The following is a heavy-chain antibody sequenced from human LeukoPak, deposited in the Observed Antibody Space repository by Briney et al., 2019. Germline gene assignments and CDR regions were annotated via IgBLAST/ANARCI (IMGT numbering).Heavy chain of an antibody. CDR3: ARTIAAAAPGYSSGWQYYYYYYMDV. V-gene: IGHV3-23*01. D-gene: IGHD6-19*01. J-gene: IGHJ6*03. CDR2: IRGGGGSA. CDR1: GFTFSAYA. Sequence: GGSLRLSCTASGFTFSAYAMMWVRQAPGKGPEWVSAIRGGGGSAFYADSVKGRSTISRDNSKYTLFLQMNSLRAEDTAVYYCARTIAAAAPGYSSGWQYYYYYYMDVWGKGTTVTVSS.